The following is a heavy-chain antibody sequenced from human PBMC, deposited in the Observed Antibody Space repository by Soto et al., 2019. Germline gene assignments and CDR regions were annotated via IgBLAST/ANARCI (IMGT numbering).Heavy chain of an antibody. CDR3: TSDYSIATCTVDV. V-gene: IGHV3-72*01. CDR2: IRNKANRYTT. Sequence: EAQLVESGGGLVQPGGSLRLSCAASGFTFSDHYMDWVRQSPGKGLEWVGRIRNKANRYTTEYAASVKCRITIARDDSRIYLYLQMKSLEAEDTSVYYCTSDYSIATCTVDVWGQGTLVTVSS. J-gene: IGHJ4*01. CDR1: GFTFSDHY. D-gene: IGHD2-8*01.